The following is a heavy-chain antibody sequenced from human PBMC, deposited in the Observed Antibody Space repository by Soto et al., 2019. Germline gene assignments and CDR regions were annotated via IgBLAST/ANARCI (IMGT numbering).Heavy chain of an antibody. CDR1: GYTFTSYG. V-gene: IGHV1-18*01. J-gene: IGHJ6*03. Sequence: QVQLVQSGAEVKKPGASVKVSCKASGYTFTSYGISWVRQAPGQGLEWMGWISAYNGNTNHAQKLQGRVTMTTDTSTSTAYMELRSLRSDDTAVYYCARDGYCSSTSCYAGSSYYYYYMDVWGKGTTVTVSS. CDR2: ISAYNGNT. CDR3: ARDGYCSSTSCYAGSSYYYYYMDV. D-gene: IGHD2-2*03.